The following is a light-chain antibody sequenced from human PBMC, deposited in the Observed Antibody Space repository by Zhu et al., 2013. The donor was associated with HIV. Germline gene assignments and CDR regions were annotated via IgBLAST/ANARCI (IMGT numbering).Light chain of an antibody. V-gene: IGKV1-39*01. CDR2: AAG. J-gene: IGKJ4*01. CDR3: QQSYDTPTLT. Sequence: DIQLTQSPSALSASVGDRLAITCRASENINIYLNWYQQKPGKAPQFLIFAAGSLQSGVPSRFSGTGSGRDFTLTISDLQPEDFATYYCQQSYDTPTLTFGGGTRVEIK. CDR1: ENINIY.